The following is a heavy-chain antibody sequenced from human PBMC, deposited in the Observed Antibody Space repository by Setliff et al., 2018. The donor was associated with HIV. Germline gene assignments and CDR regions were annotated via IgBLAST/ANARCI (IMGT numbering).Heavy chain of an antibody. CDR1: GYTFTNYA. Sequence: VKVSCKASGYTFTNYAMHWVRQAPGQRLEWMGWINAGNGNTKYSQKIQGRVTITRDTSASTAYMELSSLRSEDTAVYYCATFFLNTMTSCPACPDAFDIWGQGTMVTVSS. V-gene: IGHV1-3*01. CDR3: ATFFLNTMTSCPACPDAFDI. J-gene: IGHJ3*02. CDR2: INAGNGNT. D-gene: IGHD3-22*01.